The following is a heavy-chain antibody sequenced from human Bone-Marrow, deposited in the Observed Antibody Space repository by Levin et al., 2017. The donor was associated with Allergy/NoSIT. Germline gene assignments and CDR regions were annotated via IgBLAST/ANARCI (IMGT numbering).Heavy chain of an antibody. D-gene: IGHD5-24*01. CDR2: IYYSGST. Sequence: PSETLSLTCTVSGGSISSYYWSWIRQPPGKGLEWIGYIYYSGSTNYNPSLKSRVTISVDTSKNQFSLKLSSVTAADTAVYYCARARDGYKFRYYFDYWGQGTLVTVSS. CDR1: GGSISSYY. J-gene: IGHJ4*02. CDR3: ARARDGYKFRYYFDY. V-gene: IGHV4-59*01.